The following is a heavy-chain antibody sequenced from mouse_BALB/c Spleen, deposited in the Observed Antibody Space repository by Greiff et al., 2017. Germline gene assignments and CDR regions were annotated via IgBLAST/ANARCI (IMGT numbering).Heavy chain of an antibody. CDR2: ISSGSSTI. V-gene: IGHV5-17*02. D-gene: IGHD3-3*01. CDR1: GFTFSSFG. CDR3: ARGDWKGY. J-gene: IGHJ2*01. Sequence: EVQGVESGGGLVQPGGSRKLSCAASGFTFSSFGMHWVRQAPEKGLEWVAYISSGSSTIYYADTVKGRFTISRDNPKNTLFLQMTSLRSEDTAMYYCARGDWKGYWGQGTTLTVSS.